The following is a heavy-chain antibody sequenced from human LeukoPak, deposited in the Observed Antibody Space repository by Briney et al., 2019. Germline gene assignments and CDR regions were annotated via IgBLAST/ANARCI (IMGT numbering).Heavy chain of an antibody. Sequence: GGSLRLSCAASGFTFSSYWMSWVRQAPGKGLEWVSGISGNGGRTHYADSVKGRFTISRDNSKNTLFLQMNSLRAEDTAIYYCAKTHYYENWFDPWGQGTLVTVSS. CDR1: GFTFSSYW. J-gene: IGHJ5*02. CDR2: ISGNGGRT. V-gene: IGHV3-23*01. D-gene: IGHD3-16*01. CDR3: AKTHYYENWFDP.